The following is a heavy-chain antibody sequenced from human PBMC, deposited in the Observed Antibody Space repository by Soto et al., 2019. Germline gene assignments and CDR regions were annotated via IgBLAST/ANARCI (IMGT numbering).Heavy chain of an antibody. CDR2: ISYDGSNK. D-gene: IGHD2-2*01. V-gene: IGHV3-30-3*01. CDR1: GFTFSSYA. J-gene: IGHJ5*02. Sequence: GGSLRLSCAASGFTFSSYAMHWVRQAPGKGLEWVAVISYDGSNKYYADSVKGRFTISRDNSKNTLYLQMNSLRAEDTAVYYCARDGAPWGYQLHNWFDPWGQGTLVTVSS. CDR3: ARDGAPWGYQLHNWFDP.